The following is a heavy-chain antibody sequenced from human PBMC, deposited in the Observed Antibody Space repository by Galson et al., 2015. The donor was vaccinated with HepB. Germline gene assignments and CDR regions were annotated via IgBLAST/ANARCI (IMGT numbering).Heavy chain of an antibody. CDR1: GFTFSDYY. Sequence: SLRLSCAASGFTFSDYYMSWIRQAPGKGLEWLSYISSSTIYTNYADSVKGRFTISRDNVKNSMYLQMNSLRVEDTAVYYCARVADSDYGDHAHFDSWGLGTLLTVTS. D-gene: IGHD4-17*01. CDR2: ISSSTIYT. J-gene: IGHJ4*02. V-gene: IGHV3-11*06. CDR3: ARVADSDYGDHAHFDS.